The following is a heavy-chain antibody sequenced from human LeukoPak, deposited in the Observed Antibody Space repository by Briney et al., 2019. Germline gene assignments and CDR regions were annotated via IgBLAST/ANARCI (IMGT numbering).Heavy chain of an antibody. Sequence: AGGSLRLSCAASGFTFSSYGMHWVRQAPGKGLEWVAFIRYDGSNKYYADSVKGRFTISRDNSKNTLYLQMNSLRAEDTAVYYCAKDMTGTTLFDPWGQGTLVTVSS. CDR1: GFTFSSYG. D-gene: IGHD1-7*01. CDR3: AKDMTGTTLFDP. J-gene: IGHJ5*02. CDR2: IRYDGSNK. V-gene: IGHV3-30*02.